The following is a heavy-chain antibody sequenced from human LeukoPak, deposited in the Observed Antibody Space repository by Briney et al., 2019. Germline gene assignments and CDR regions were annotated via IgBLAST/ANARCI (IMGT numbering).Heavy chain of an antibody. CDR3: AKDLGPVALNGGDY. CDR1: GFTFSSYS. CDR2: ISSSSSYI. V-gene: IGHV3-21*01. Sequence: PGGSLRLSCAASGFTFSSYSMNWVRQAPGKGMEWVSSISSSSSYIYYADSVKGRFTISRDNSKNTLYLQMNSLRPDDTAVYYCAKDLGPVALNGGDYWGQGTLVTVSS. D-gene: IGHD6-19*01. J-gene: IGHJ4*02.